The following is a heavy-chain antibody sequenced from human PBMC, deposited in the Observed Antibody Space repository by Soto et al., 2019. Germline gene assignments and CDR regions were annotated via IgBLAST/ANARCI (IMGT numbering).Heavy chain of an antibody. CDR3: ARRPSGYGGIDY. J-gene: IGHJ4*02. Sequence: QLQLQESGPGLVKPSETLSLTCTVSGGSISSSSYYWGWIRQPPGKGLEWIGTIYYSGSTYYHPSLESRVTISVDTSKNQFTLKLSSVTAADTAVYYCARRPSGYGGIDYWGQGTLVTVSS. CDR2: IYYSGST. V-gene: IGHV4-39*01. CDR1: GGSISSSSYY. D-gene: IGHD5-12*01.